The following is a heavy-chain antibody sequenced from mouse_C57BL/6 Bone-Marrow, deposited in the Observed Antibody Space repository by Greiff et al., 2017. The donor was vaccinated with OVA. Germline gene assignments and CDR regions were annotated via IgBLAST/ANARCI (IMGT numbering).Heavy chain of an antibody. J-gene: IGHJ3*01. CDR1: GFSLTSYA. Sequence: VMLVESGPGLVAPSQSLSITCTVSGFSLTSYAISWVRQPPGKGLEWLGVIWTGGGTNHNSALKSRLSISKDNPKSQVFLKMTRLQTDGTARYYCARGGADYYGSSYGAWFAYWGQGTLVTVSA. CDR3: ARGGADYYGSSYGAWFAY. D-gene: IGHD1-1*01. CDR2: IWTGGGT. V-gene: IGHV2-9-1*01.